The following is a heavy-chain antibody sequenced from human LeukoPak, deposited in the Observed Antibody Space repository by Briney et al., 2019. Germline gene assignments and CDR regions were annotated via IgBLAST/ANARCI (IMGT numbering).Heavy chain of an antibody. CDR3: ATSYSYGSFDY. CDR2: IYYSGRT. CDR1: GGSISSYY. D-gene: IGHD5-18*01. J-gene: IGHJ4*02. Sequence: SETLSLTCTVSGGSISSYYWSWIRQPPGKGLEWIGYIYYSGRTNYNPPLKSRVTISVDTSKNQFSLKLSSVTAADTAVYYCATSYSYGSFDYWGQGTLVTVSS. V-gene: IGHV4-59*01.